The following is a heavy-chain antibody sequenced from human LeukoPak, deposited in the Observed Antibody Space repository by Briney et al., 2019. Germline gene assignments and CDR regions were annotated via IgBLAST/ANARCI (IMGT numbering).Heavy chain of an antibody. V-gene: IGHV3-21*01. CDR2: ISSSSSYI. Sequence: GGSLRLSCAASGFTFSSYRMNWVRQAPGKGLEWVSSISSSSSYIYYADSVKGRFTISRDNAKNSLYLQMNSLRAEDTAVYYCARDPNTYYYGSGLIFDYWGQGTLVTVSS. CDR3: ARDPNTYYYGSGLIFDY. J-gene: IGHJ4*02. CDR1: GFTFSSYR. D-gene: IGHD3-10*01.